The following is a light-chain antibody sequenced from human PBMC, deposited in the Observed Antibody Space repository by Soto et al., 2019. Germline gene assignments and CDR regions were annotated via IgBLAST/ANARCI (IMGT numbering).Light chain of an antibody. CDR2: GAS. Sequence: IQMTQSPSSLSASVGERVTITCRASRSIYNYLHWYQQKPGKAPKLLIFGASSLYSGVPSRFRGSTSGSGFADYPLTIXXXXXXDFATYYCQHTYXXPAFGG. J-gene: IGKJ4*01. V-gene: IGKV1-39*01. CDR3: QHTYXXPA. CDR1: RSIYNY.